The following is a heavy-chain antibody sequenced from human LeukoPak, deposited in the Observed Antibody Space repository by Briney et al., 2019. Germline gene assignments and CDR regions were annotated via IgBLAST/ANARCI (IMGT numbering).Heavy chain of an antibody. CDR1: GGSVSSSIYY. D-gene: IGHD2-15*01. J-gene: IGHJ4*02. CDR3: ARASCSGGTCPRGWYFDY. Sequence: SETLSLTCTVSGGSVSSSIYYWSWIRQPPGKGLEWIGYIYYSGSTNYNPSLKSRVTISIDTSKKQFSLRLSSVTAADTAVYYCARASCSGGTCPRGWYFDYWGQGTLVTVSS. V-gene: IGHV4-61*01. CDR2: IYYSGST.